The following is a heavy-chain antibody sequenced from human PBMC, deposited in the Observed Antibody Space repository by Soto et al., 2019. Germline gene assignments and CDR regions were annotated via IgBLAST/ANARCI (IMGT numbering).Heavy chain of an antibody. D-gene: IGHD2-15*01. CDR2: ISYDGSNK. J-gene: IGHJ4*02. CDR3: ANTEDGPRPVDY. V-gene: IGHV3-30*18. Sequence: GGSLRLSFAAPGFTFSSYGMHWVRQAPGKGLEWVAVISYDGSNKYYADSVKGRFTISRDNSKNTLYLQMNSLRAEDTAVYYCANTEDGPRPVDYWGQGTLVTVSS. CDR1: GFTFSSYG.